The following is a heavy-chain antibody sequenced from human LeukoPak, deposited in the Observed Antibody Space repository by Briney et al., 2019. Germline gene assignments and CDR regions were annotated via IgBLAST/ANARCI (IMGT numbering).Heavy chain of an antibody. V-gene: IGHV3-23*01. D-gene: IGHD4-17*01. Sequence: PGGSLRLSCAASGFTFNNYGMNWVRRAPGKGLEWLSAISGNAAITYYADSVKGRFFISRDNFRNTLYLEMSSLRADDAAAYYCAKSRPTTAVTAAFDSWGQGTLVIVSS. J-gene: IGHJ4*02. CDR1: GFTFNNYG. CDR2: ISGNAAIT. CDR3: AKSRPTTAVTAAFDS.